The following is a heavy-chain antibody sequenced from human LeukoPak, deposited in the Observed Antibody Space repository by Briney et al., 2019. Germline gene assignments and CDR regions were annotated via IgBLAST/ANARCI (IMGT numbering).Heavy chain of an antibody. CDR1: GLTFSSYA. D-gene: IGHD4-17*01. CDR2: ISGSSGHT. CDR3: ARDYGDYDLTLGYGMDV. J-gene: IGHJ6*02. V-gene: IGHV3-23*01. Sequence: PGGSLRLSCAASGLTFSSYAMSWVRQAPGKGLEWVTAISGSSGHTYYADSVKGRFTISRDNAKNTLYLQMNSLRAEDTAVYYCARDYGDYDLTLGYGMDVWGQGTTVTVSS.